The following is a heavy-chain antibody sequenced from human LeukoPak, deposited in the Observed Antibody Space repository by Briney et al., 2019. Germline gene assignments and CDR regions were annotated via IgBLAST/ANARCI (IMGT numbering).Heavy chain of an antibody. D-gene: IGHD6-19*01. V-gene: IGHV3-30*18. CDR1: GFTFSSYG. Sequence: GGSLRLSCAASGFTFSSYGMHWVRQAPGKGLEWVAVISYDGSNKYYADSVKGRFTISRDNSKNTPYLQMNSLRAEDTAVYYCAKEGQWLVPHFDYWGQGTLVTVSS. CDR3: AKEGQWLVPHFDY. J-gene: IGHJ4*02. CDR2: ISYDGSNK.